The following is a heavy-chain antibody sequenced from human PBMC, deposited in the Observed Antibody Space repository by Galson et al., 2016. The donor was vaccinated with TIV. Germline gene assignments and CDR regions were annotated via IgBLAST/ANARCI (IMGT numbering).Heavy chain of an antibody. Sequence: SLRLSCAASGFIFDNYVMHWVRQAPGKGLECVSLISWDGQRPYYADSVKGRFTISRDNSRNSLFLQMDSLRTEDTALYYCATLTGDEGHFAYWGPGTPVTVFS. CDR1: GFIFDNYV. J-gene: IGHJ4*02. D-gene: IGHD7-27*01. V-gene: IGHV3-43*01. CDR2: ISWDGQRP. CDR3: ATLTGDEGHFAY.